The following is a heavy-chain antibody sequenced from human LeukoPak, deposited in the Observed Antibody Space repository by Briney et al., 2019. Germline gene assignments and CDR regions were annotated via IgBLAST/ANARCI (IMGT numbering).Heavy chain of an antibody. D-gene: IGHD1-7*01. V-gene: IGHV4-4*09. CDR2: IYTSGST. CDR1: GFTFSDYY. J-gene: IGHJ4*02. Sequence: GSLRLSCAASGFTFSDYYMSWIRQPPGKGLEWIGYIYTSGSTNYNPSLKSRVTISVDTSRNQFSLKLSSVIAADTAVYFCARQNYEANTFDYWGQGTLVTVSS. CDR3: ARQNYEANTFDY.